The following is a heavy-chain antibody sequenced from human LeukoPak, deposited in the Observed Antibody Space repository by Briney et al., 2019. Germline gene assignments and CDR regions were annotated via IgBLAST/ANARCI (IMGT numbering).Heavy chain of an antibody. Sequence: GGSLRLSCVASGFSLSGYWVYWVRQAPEKGLMLISRNNGDGSTTNYADVVKGRFTMSRDNVKNSLFLQMNSLRAEDTAVYFCARGQYFSTTYYFDYWGQGTLSPSPQ. CDR1: GFSLSGYW. J-gene: IGHJ4*02. D-gene: IGHD2/OR15-2a*01. CDR3: ARGQYFSTTYYFDY. CDR2: NNGDGSTT. V-gene: IGHV3-74*01.